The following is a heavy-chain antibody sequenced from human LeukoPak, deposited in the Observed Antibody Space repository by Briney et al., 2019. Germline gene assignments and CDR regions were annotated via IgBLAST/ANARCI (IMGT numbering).Heavy chain of an antibody. D-gene: IGHD2-2*01. CDR3: ARGGYCSSTSCYRSTFDY. J-gene: IGHJ4*02. V-gene: IGHV4-59*01. Sequence: SETLSLTCTVSGGSISSYYWSWIRQPPGKGLEWIGYIYYSGSTNYNPSLKSRVTISVDTSKNQFSLKLSSVTAADTAVYYCARGGYCSSTSCYRSTFDYWGQGTLVTVSS. CDR1: GGSISSYY. CDR2: IYYSGST.